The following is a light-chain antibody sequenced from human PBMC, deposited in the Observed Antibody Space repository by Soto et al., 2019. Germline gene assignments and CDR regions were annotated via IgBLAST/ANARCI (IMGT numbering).Light chain of an antibody. CDR2: DVS. J-gene: IGLJ2*01. V-gene: IGLV2-11*01. Sequence: QSALTQPRSVSGSPGQSVTISCTGTSSDVGGYNYVSWYHQHPGKAPKLMIYDVSKRPSGVPDRFSGSKSGNTASLTISGLQAEDEADYYCCSYAGSWGVFGGGTKLTVL. CDR3: CSYAGSWGV. CDR1: SSDVGGYNY.